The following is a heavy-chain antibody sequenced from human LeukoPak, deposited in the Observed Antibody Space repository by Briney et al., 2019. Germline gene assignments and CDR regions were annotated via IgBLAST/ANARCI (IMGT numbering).Heavy chain of an antibody. D-gene: IGHD3-3*01. J-gene: IGHJ4*02. CDR3: ARRYISTISGVVIYYFDY. CDR2: ISTYNDNT. CDR1: GYTFTSYG. Sequence: ASVKVSCKASGYTFTSYGITWVRQAPGEGLGWMGWISTYNDNTNYAQKLQGRVTMTTHTSTSTAYMELRSLRSDDTAVYYCARRYISTISGVVIYYFDYWGQGTLVTVFS. V-gene: IGHV1-18*01.